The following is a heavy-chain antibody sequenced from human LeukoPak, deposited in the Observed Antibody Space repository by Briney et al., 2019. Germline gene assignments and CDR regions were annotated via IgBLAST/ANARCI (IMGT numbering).Heavy chain of an antibody. D-gene: IGHD6-19*01. CDR2: IFPGDSDT. CDR3: ARVGYSTGWSPRGAFDL. CDR1: GYSFTSYW. V-gene: IGHV5-51*01. Sequence: GESLKISCKGSGYSFTSYWIGWVRQMPGKGLEWMGIIFPGDSDTRYSPSFQGQVTISADKSISTAYLQWNSLKASNTAMYYCARVGYSTGWSPRGAFDLWGQGTMVTVSS. J-gene: IGHJ3*01.